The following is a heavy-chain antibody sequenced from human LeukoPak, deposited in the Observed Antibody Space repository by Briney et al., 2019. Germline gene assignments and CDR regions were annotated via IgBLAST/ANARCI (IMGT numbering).Heavy chain of an antibody. CDR2: FDPEDGET. D-gene: IGHD3-3*01. Sequence: GASVKVSCKVSGYTLTELSMHWVRQAPGKGLEWMGGFDPEDGETIYAQKFQGRVTMTEDTSTDTAYMELSSLRSEDTAVYYCAKDLRYDFWSGYLHDAFDIWGQGTMVTVSS. CDR3: AKDLRYDFWSGYLHDAFDI. CDR1: GYTLTELS. J-gene: IGHJ3*02. V-gene: IGHV1-24*01.